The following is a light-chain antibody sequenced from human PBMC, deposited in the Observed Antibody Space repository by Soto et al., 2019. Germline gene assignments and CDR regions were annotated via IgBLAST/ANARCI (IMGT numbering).Light chain of an antibody. CDR1: QSLGTL. Sequence: EIVLTQSPGTLSLSPGERVTLSCCASQSLGTLLAWYQQKPGQPPRLLIYGASSRATGIPDRFSGSGSGTDFTLTISRLEPEDIAVYYCQQYGSSPWTFGQGTKVDIK. CDR3: QQYGSSPWT. CDR2: GAS. J-gene: IGKJ1*01. V-gene: IGKV3-20*01.